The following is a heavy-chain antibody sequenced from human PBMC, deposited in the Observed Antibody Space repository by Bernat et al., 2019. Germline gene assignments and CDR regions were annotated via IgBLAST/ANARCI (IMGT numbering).Heavy chain of an antibody. CDR3: AKDGGSGSGYYYYGMDV. CDR2: ISYDGSNK. CDR1: GFTFSSYG. Sequence: VQLVESGGGVVQPGRSLRLSCAASGFTFSSYGMHWVRQAPGKGLEWVAVISYDGSNKYYADSVKGRFTISRDNSKNTLYLQMNSLRAEDTAVYYCAKDGGSGSGYYYYGMDVWGQGTTVTVSS. J-gene: IGHJ6*02. D-gene: IGHD3-10*01. V-gene: IGHV3-30*18.